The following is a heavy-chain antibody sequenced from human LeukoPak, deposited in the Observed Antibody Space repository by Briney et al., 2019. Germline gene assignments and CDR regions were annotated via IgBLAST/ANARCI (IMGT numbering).Heavy chain of an antibody. Sequence: PGGSLRLSCAASGFTFSSYSMNWVRQAPGKGLEWVSSITSTSGYMDYADSLKGRFTISRDNAQNSLYLHMNSLRAEDTAVYYCAKDRAREHYYGSGSYYDYWGQGTLVTVSS. D-gene: IGHD3-10*01. CDR1: GFTFSSYS. V-gene: IGHV3-21*01. CDR2: ITSTSGYM. J-gene: IGHJ4*02. CDR3: AKDRAREHYYGSGSYYDY.